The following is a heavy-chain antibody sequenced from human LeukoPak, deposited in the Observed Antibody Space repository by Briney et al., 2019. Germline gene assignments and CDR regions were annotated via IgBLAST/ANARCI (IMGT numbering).Heavy chain of an antibody. J-gene: IGHJ4*01. V-gene: IGHV4-59*01. CDR1: GGSISNYY. CDR3: ARAYYSDTSGYYNDY. CDR2: IFYIGST. D-gene: IGHD3-22*01. Sequence: PSETLSLTCTVSGGSISNYYWSWIRQPPGKALEWIGNIFYIGSTNYNPSLKSRVTMSVDTSTNQLSLRLSSVTAADTAVYYCARAYYSDTSGYYNDYWGHGTLVTVSS.